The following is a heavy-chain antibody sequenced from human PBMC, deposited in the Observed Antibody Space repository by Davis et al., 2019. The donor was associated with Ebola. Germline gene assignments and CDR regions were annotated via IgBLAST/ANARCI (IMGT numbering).Heavy chain of an antibody. CDR1: GFTFSSYS. CDR3: AKGGYFDSLEIDS. V-gene: IGHV3-21*04. D-gene: IGHD3-9*01. J-gene: IGHJ4*02. Sequence: GGSLKISCAASGFTFSSYSMNWVRQAPGKGLEWVSSISSSSSYIYYADSVKGRFTISRDNAKTTLYLQMNSLRAEDTAVYYCAKGGYFDSLEIDSWGQGTLVTVSS. CDR2: ISSSSSYI.